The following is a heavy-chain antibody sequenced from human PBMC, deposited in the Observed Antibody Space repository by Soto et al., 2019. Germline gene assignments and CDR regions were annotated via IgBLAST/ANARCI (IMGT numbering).Heavy chain of an antibody. CDR1: GFTFSSYG. CDR3: VRDRGYTGYDLEY. D-gene: IGHD5-12*01. CDR2: IWYDGSNK. V-gene: IGHV3-33*01. Sequence: PGGSLRLSCAASGFTFSSYGMHWVRQAPGRGLEWVAVIWYDGSNKYYADSVKGRFTISRDNSKNTLYLQMNSLRAEDTAVYYCVRDRGYTGYDLEYWGQGTLVTVSS. J-gene: IGHJ4*02.